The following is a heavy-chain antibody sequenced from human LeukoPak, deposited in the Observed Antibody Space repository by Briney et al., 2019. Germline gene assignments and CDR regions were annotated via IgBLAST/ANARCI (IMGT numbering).Heavy chain of an antibody. V-gene: IGHV5-51*01. CDR3: VRHYYFDSSGYPDY. CDR2: IYPGGSDT. CDR1: GYNFPSYW. D-gene: IGHD3-22*01. Sequence: GESLKISCKGSGYNFPSYWIGWVRQMPGKGLEWMGIIYPGGSDTRYSPSFQGQVTISADQSISTAYLQWSSLKASDTAMYYCVRHYYFDSSGYPDYWGQGTLVTVSS. J-gene: IGHJ4*02.